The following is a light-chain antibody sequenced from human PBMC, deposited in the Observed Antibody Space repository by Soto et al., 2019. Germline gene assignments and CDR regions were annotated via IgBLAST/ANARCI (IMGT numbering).Light chain of an antibody. CDR2: DAS. Sequence: DIQMTQSPSTLSASVGDRVTITCRASQSISSWLAWYQQKPGKAPNFLIYDASSLESGVPSRFSGSGSGTEFTLTISSLQPDDFATYDCQRYNTFPYTFGQGTKLEIK. CDR3: QRYNTFPYT. CDR1: QSISSW. V-gene: IGKV1-5*01. J-gene: IGKJ2*01.